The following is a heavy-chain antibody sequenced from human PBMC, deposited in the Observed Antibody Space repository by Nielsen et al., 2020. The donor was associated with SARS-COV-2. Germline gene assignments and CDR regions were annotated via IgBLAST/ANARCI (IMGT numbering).Heavy chain of an antibody. Sequence: GESLKISCSASGFTFSTFPMHWVRQAPGRGLEFVSAISAYGSTTYYADSVKDRFTISRDNLKNTLHLQMSSLKPEDTAVYYCVKGSGDYYYYMDVWGKGTTVTVSS. CDR3: VKGSGDYYYYMDV. CDR1: GFTFSTFP. V-gene: IGHV3-64D*08. J-gene: IGHJ6*03. CDR2: ISAYGSTT. D-gene: IGHD3-3*01.